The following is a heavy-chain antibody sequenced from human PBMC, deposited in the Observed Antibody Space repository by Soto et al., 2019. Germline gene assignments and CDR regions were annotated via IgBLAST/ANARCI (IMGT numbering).Heavy chain of an antibody. CDR1: GYPFTGFY. V-gene: IGHV1-2*02. D-gene: IGHD3-16*01. J-gene: IGHJ3*02. CDR2: INPNSGGT. Sequence: ASVKVSCKASGYPFTGFYLHWVRQAPGQGLEWMGWINPNSGGTNYAPKFQGRVTLTRDTSITTAYMELNRLGSDDTAVYYCAILASIKFFAPGGPFDIWGQGTAVTISS. CDR3: AILASIKFFAPGGPFDI.